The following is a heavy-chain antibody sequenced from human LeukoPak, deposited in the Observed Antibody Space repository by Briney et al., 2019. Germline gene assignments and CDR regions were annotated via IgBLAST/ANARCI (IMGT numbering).Heavy chain of an antibody. CDR2: TYYSGST. D-gene: IGHD5-12*01. CDR1: GGSISSYY. Sequence: PSETLSLTCTVSGGSISSYYWSWIRQPPGKGLEWIGYTYYSGSTNYNPSLKSRVTISVDTSKNQFSLKLSSVTAADTAVYYCARVIGYSGYDAFDYWGQGTLVTVSS. CDR3: ARVIGYSGYDAFDY. V-gene: IGHV4-59*01. J-gene: IGHJ4*02.